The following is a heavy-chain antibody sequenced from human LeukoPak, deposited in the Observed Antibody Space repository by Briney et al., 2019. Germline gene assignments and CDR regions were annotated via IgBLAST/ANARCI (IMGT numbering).Heavy chain of an antibody. Sequence: GGSLRLSCAASGFTFSSYWMHWVRQAPGKGLVWVSRINSDGSSTSYADSVKGRFTISRDDSKNTLYLQMNSLRAEDTAVYYCWTYYYGSGSYPTAFDIWGQGTMVTVSS. CDR2: INSDGSST. J-gene: IGHJ3*02. CDR3: WTYYYGSGSYPTAFDI. V-gene: IGHV3-74*01. CDR1: GFTFSSYW. D-gene: IGHD3-10*01.